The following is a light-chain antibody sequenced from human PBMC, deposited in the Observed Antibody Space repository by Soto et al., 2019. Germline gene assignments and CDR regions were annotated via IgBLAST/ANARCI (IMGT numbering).Light chain of an antibody. J-gene: IGKJ4*01. Sequence: EIVLTQSPGTLSLSPGERATLSCRASQSVSSNYLAWYQQKSGQAPKLLIYRASIRATGIPGRFTGSGSGTNFTPTFSRLEPEDFTVYYCQQYGSSPLTFGGGTKVEIK. CDR2: RAS. CDR1: QSVSSNY. CDR3: QQYGSSPLT. V-gene: IGKV3-20*01.